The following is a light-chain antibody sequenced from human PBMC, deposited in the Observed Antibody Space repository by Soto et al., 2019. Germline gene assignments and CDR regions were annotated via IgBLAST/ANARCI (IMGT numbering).Light chain of an antibody. CDR2: GAS. CDR1: QSVSSSY. V-gene: IGKV3-20*01. J-gene: IGKJ4*01. Sequence: EIVLTQSPGTLSLSPGERATLSCRASQSVSSSYLAWYQQKPGQAPRLLIYGASSRATGIPDRFSGSGSGTYFPLTISILEPEDFAVYYCQQYGSSPLTFGGGTKVEIK. CDR3: QQYGSSPLT.